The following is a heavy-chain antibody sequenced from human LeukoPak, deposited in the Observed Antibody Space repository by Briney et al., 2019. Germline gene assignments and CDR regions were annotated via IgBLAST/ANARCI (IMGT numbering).Heavy chain of an antibody. CDR1: GFTFSSYG. J-gene: IGHJ6*03. CDR2: IWYDGSNK. V-gene: IGHV3-30*02. D-gene: IGHD1-14*01. CDR3: AKTGFQWGQYFYYMDV. Sequence: QSGGSLRLSCAASGFTFSSYGMHWVRQAPGKGLEWVAVIWYDGSNKYYADSVKGRFTISRDNSKNTLYFQMNSLIFEDTAVYYCAKTGFQWGQYFYYMDVWGKGTTVTVSS.